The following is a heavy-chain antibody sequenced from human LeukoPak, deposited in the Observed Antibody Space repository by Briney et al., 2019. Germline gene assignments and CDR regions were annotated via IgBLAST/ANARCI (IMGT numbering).Heavy chain of an antibody. V-gene: IGHV3-23*01. D-gene: IGHD4-23*01. CDR1: GFTFSNYN. Sequence: GGSMRLSCATSGFTFSNYNMNWVRQAPGKGLEWVSGISGSDSSTYYADSVRGRFTISRDNSKNTLYLQMNSLRAEDTAVYCAKGGGWLYYFDYWGQGTLVTVSS. CDR3: AKGGGWLYYFDY. CDR2: ISGSDSST. J-gene: IGHJ4*02.